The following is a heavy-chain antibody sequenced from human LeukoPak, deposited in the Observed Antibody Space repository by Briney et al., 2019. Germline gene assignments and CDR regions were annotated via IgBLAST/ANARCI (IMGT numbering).Heavy chain of an antibody. D-gene: IGHD6-13*01. V-gene: IGHV1-46*01. Sequence: ASVKVSCKASGYTFINYYMHWVRQAPGQGLEWMGIINPSGGSTTYAQKFQGRVTMTRDMSTSTVYMELSSLRSEDSAVYYCARVYYSSPRAWFDYWGQGTLVTVSS. J-gene: IGHJ5*01. CDR2: INPSGGST. CDR1: GYTFINYY. CDR3: ARVYYSSPRAWFDY.